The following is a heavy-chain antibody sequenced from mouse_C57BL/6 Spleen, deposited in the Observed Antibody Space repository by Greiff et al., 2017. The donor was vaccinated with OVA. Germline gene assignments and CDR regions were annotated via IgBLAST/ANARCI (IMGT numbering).Heavy chain of an antibody. D-gene: IGHD3-2*02. J-gene: IGHJ2*01. V-gene: IGHV5-6*02. CDR2: ISSGGSYT. CDR3: ARRTAQATRYFDY. Sequence: EVKVVESGGDLVKPGGSLKLSCAASGFTFSSYGMSWVRQTPDKRLEWVATISSGGSYTYYPDSVKGRFTISRDNAKNTLYLQMSSLKSEDTAMYYCARRTAQATRYFDYWGQGTTLTVSS. CDR1: GFTFSSYG.